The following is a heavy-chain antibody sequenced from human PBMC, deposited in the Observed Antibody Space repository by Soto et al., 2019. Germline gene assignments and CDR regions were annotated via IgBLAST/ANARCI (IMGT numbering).Heavy chain of an antibody. D-gene: IGHD6-6*01. J-gene: IGHJ4*02. CDR1: GGSFSGYY. V-gene: IGHV4-34*01. CDR3: ARVNIAARREEYYSDY. Sequence: PSETLSLTCAVYGGSFSGYYWSWIRQPPGKGLEWIGEINHSGSTNYNPSLKSRVTISVDTSKNQFSLKLSSVTAADTAVYYCARVNIAARREEYYSDYWGPGTLVNVSS. CDR2: INHSGST.